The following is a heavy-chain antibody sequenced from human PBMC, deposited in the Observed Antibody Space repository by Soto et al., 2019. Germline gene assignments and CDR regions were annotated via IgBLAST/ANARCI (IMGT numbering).Heavy chain of an antibody. Sequence: GGSLRLSCAASGFSFTSYALSWVRQAPGKGLEWVSTISGSDGKTYYADSVKGRFSISRDTSKTTLYLQMNSLRVEDTAVYYCARWSFLDYWGQGTRVTVSS. CDR3: ARWSFLDY. J-gene: IGHJ4*02. D-gene: IGHD1-26*01. CDR2: ISGSDGKT. V-gene: IGHV3-23*01. CDR1: GFSFTSYA.